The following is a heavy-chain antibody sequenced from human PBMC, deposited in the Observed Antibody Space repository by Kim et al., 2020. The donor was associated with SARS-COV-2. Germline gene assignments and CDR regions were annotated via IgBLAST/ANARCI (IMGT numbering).Heavy chain of an antibody. J-gene: IGHJ4*02. V-gene: IGHV4-59*13. CDR1: GGSISSYY. D-gene: IGHD2-2*01. CDR2: IYYSGST. CDR3: ARVYCSSTSCQFDY. Sequence: SETLSLTCTVSGGSISSYYWSWIRQPPGKGLEWIGYIYYSGSTNYNPSLKSRVTISVDTSKNQFSLKLSSVTAADTAVYYCARVYCSSTSCQFDYWGQGTLVTVSS.